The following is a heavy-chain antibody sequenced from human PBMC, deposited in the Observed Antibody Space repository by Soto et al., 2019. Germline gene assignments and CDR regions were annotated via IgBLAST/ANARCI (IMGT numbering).Heavy chain of an antibody. CDR1: RYTFSTYA. V-gene: IGHV1-3*01. CDR2: INAGNGNT. D-gene: IGHD6-19*01. J-gene: IGHJ4*02. Sequence: QVQLVQSGAEVKKPGASVKVSCKASRYTFSTYAIHWVRQAPGQRLEWMGWINAGNGNTKYSQKFQGRVTITRDTSASTAYMERSSLRSEDTAVDYCARDGAVAGGINFDYWGQGTLVTVSS. CDR3: ARDGAVAGGINFDY.